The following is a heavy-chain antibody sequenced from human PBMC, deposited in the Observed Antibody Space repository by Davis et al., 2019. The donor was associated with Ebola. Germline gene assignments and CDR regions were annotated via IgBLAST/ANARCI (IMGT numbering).Heavy chain of an antibody. D-gene: IGHD4-17*01. Sequence: ASVQVSCKASGYTFTSYAMHWVRQAAGQRLEWMGWTNAGNGNTKYSQKFQGRVTITRDTSASTAYMELSSLRSEDTAVYYCARGGPVTRLVFYYYGMDVWGKGTTVTVSS. J-gene: IGHJ6*04. CDR1: GYTFTSYA. CDR2: TNAGNGNT. CDR3: ARGGPVTRLVFYYYGMDV. V-gene: IGHV1-3*01.